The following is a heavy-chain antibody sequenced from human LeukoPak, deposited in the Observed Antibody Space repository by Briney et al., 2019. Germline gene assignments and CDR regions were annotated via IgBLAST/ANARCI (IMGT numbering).Heavy chain of an antibody. D-gene: IGHD3-22*01. J-gene: IGHJ4*02. V-gene: IGHV1-46*01. CDR3: ARSYDSSGYYYGWYFDY. CDR1: GYTFTSYY. CDR2: INPSGGST. Sequence: ASLKVSCKASGYTFTSYYMHWVRQAPGQGLEWMGIINPSGGSTGYAQRFQGRVTMTRDMSTSTVYMELSSLRSEDTAVYYCARSYDSSGYYYGWYFDYWGQGTLVTVSS.